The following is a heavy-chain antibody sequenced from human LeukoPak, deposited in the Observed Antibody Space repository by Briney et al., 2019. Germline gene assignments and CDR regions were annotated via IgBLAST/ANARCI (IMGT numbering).Heavy chain of an antibody. Sequence: GGSLRLSCTTSGFTFSGYEMNWVRQAPGEGLEWSSYISDSGNTIYYADTVKGRFTISRDNAKNSLYLQMNSLRAEDSAVYYCARVYDTLTGYYFTLDYWGQGTLVTVSS. J-gene: IGHJ4*02. CDR3: ARVYDTLTGYYFTLDY. CDR1: GFTFSGYE. CDR2: ISDSGNTI. D-gene: IGHD3-9*01. V-gene: IGHV3-48*03.